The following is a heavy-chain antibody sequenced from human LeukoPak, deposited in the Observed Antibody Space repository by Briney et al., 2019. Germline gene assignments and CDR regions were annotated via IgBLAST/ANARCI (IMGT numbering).Heavy chain of an antibody. CDR2: MNPNSGNT. V-gene: IGHV1-8*01. CDR1: GYTFTSYD. J-gene: IGHJ4*02. Sequence: ASVKVSCKASGYTFTSYDINWVRQATGQGLEWMGWMNPNSGNTGYAQKFQGRVTMTRNTSISTAYMELSSLRSEDTAVYYCARDLIYSSGWHVPDCWGQGTLVTVSS. CDR3: ARDLIYSSGWHVPDC. D-gene: IGHD6-19*01.